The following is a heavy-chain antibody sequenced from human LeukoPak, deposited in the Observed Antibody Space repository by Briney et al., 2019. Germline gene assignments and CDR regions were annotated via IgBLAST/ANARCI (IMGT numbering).Heavy chain of an antibody. V-gene: IGHV4-34*01. CDR2: INHSGST. CDR1: GGSFSGYN. J-gene: IGHJ4*02. Sequence: SETLSLTSAAIGGSFSGYNWSWIRKPPGKGLGWIGEINHSGSTNYNPSLKSRVTISVDTSKNQFSLKLSSVTAADTAVYYCARLGATKKYFDWFSLDYWGQGTLVTVSS. CDR3: ARLGATKKYFDWFSLDY. D-gene: IGHD3-9*01.